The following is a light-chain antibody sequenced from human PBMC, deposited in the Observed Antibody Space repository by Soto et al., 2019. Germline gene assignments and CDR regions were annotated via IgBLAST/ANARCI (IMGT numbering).Light chain of an antibody. CDR2: EVS. Sequence: QSVLTQPASVSGSPGQSITISCTGTSSDVGSYNLVSWYQQHPGKAPKLMIYEVSKRPSGVSNRFSGSKSGNTASLTISGLQSVDEADYYCSSYAGSRTYYVFGTGTKVTVL. CDR1: SSDVGSYNL. V-gene: IGLV2-23*02. J-gene: IGLJ1*01. CDR3: SSYAGSRTYYV.